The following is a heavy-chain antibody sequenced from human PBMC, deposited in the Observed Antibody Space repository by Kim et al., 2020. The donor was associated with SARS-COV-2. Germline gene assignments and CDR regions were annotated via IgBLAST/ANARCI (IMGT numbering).Heavy chain of an antibody. J-gene: IGHJ5*02. V-gene: IGHV4-59*01. CDR2: IYYSGST. D-gene: IGHD4-17*01. CDR1: GGSISSYY. CDR3: ARPVRWFDP. Sequence: SETLSLTCTVSGGSISSYYWSWIRQPPGKGLEWIGYIYYSGSTNYNPSLKSRVTISVDTSKNQFSLKLSSVTAADTAVYYCARPVRWFDPWGQGTLVTVS.